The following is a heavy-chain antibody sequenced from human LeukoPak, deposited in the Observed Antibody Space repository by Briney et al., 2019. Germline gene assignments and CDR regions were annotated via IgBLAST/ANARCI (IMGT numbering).Heavy chain of an antibody. CDR1: GFTFSSYW. Sequence: PGGSLRLSCAASGFTFSSYWMHWVRQAPGKGLVWVSRINSDGSSTSYADSVKGRFTISRDNAKNTLYLQMNSLRAEDTAVYYCARDHVAVYYYYYMDVWGKGTTVTVSS. CDR2: INSDGSST. J-gene: IGHJ6*03. CDR3: ARDHVAVYYYYYMDV. V-gene: IGHV3-74*01. D-gene: IGHD6-19*01.